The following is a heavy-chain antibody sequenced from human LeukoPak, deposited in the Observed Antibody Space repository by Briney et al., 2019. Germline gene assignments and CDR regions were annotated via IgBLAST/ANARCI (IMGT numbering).Heavy chain of an antibody. CDR3: ARRSSGPLYYYYYYMDV. D-gene: IGHD3-22*01. CDR2: ISGSSSYI. V-gene: IGHV3-21*01. CDR1: GFTFSSYS. J-gene: IGHJ6*03. Sequence: GGSLRLSCAASGFTFSSYSMNWVRQAPGKGLEWVSSISGSSSYIYYADSVKGRFTISRDNAKNTLYLQMNSLRAEDTAVYYCARRSSGPLYYYYYYMDVWGKGTTVTVSS.